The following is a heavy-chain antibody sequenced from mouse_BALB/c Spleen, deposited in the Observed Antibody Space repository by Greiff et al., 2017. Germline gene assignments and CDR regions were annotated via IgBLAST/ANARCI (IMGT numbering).Heavy chain of an antibody. CDR3: ARSPDGYYQFAY. D-gene: IGHD2-3*01. Sequence: EVHLVESGGGLVQPGGSRKLSCAASGFTFSSFGMHWVRQAPEKGLEWVAYISSGSSTIYYADTVKGRFTISRDNPKNTLFLQMTSLRSEDTAMYYCARSPDGYYQFAYWGQGTLVTVSA. J-gene: IGHJ3*01. CDR1: GFTFSSFG. CDR2: ISSGSSTI. V-gene: IGHV5-17*02.